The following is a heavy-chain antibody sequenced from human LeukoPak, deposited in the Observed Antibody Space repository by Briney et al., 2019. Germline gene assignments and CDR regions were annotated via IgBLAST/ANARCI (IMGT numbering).Heavy chain of an antibody. CDR3: ARGNYDSSGYWFDH. J-gene: IGHJ5*02. Sequence: GGSLRLSCAASGFTFSDYYMSWVRQAPGKGLEWVSYISSSGSTIYYADSVKGRFTISRHNPKNSLYLQMNSLRAEDTAVYYCARGNYDSSGYWFDHWGQGTLVTVSS. CDR2: ISSSGSTI. CDR1: GFTFSDYY. D-gene: IGHD3-22*01. V-gene: IGHV3-11*01.